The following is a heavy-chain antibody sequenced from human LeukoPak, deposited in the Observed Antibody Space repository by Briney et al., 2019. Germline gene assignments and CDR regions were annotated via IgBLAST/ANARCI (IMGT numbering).Heavy chain of an antibody. Sequence: ASVKVSCKTSGYIFAHNGISWVRQAPGQGPEWMGWISAYNGDTNYAQNFQGRVTMTRDTSTSTVYMELSSLRSEDTAVYYCARVPGYSYGPAFDYWGQGTLVTVSS. CDR1: GYIFAHNG. CDR2: ISAYNGDT. V-gene: IGHV1-18*01. CDR3: ARVPGYSYGPAFDY. J-gene: IGHJ4*02. D-gene: IGHD5-18*01.